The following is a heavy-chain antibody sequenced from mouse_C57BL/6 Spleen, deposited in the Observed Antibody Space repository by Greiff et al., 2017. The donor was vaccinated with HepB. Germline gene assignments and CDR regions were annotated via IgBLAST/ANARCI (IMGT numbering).Heavy chain of an antibody. CDR1: GYTFTSYW. D-gene: IGHD2-5*01. CDR3: ARGGYYSNFFYAMDY. V-gene: IGHV1-55*01. CDR2: IYPGSGST. Sequence: QVQLQQPGAELVKPGASVKMSCKASGYTFTSYWITWVKQRPGQGLEWIGDIYPGSGSTNYNEKFKSKATLTVDTSSSTAYMQLSSLTSEDSAVYYCARGGYYSNFFYAMDYWGQGTSVTVSS. J-gene: IGHJ4*01.